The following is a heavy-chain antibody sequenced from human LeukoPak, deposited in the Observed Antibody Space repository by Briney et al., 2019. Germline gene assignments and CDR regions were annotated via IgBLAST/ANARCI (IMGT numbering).Heavy chain of an antibody. Sequence: GGSLSLFCAVSGLTFSICWMSWVRHAPGRGREWVANIKQDESEKYCVDSVKGRFTISRDNAKNSLYLQMNSLRAEDTAVYYCARDRKSTRIAAGMDVWGKGTTVTVSS. D-gene: IGHD6-25*01. V-gene: IGHV3-7*03. CDR2: IKQDESEK. CDR1: GLTFSICW. J-gene: IGHJ6*04. CDR3: ARDRKSTRIAAGMDV.